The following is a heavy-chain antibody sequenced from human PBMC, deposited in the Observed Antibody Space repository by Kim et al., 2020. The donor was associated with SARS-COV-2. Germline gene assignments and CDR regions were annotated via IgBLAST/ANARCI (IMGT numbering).Heavy chain of an antibody. D-gene: IGHD5-18*01. CDR3: ARTRGYSYGTGSY. J-gene: IGHJ4*02. V-gene: IGHV3-21*01. CDR2: ISSSSSYI. Sequence: GGSLRLSCAASGFTFSSYSMNWVRQAPGKGLEWVSSISSSSSYIYYADSVKGRFTISRDNAKNSLYLQMNSLRAEDTAVYYCARTRGYSYGTGSYWGQGTLVTVSS. CDR1: GFTFSSYS.